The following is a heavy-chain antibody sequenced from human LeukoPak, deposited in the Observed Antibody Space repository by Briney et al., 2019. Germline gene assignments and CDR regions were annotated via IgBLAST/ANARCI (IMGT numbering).Heavy chain of an antibody. D-gene: IGHD6-19*01. V-gene: IGHV3-9*03. CDR1: GFIFNDYA. CDR3: AKVAAYSSGWYDS. Sequence: GGSLRLSCAASGFIFNDYAMHWVLQAPGKGLEWVAGISWNSGTIAYADSVKGRFTISRDNAKNSLYLQMNSLRPEDMAFYFFAKVAAYSSGWYDSWGQGTLVTVSS. CDR2: ISWNSGTI. J-gene: IGHJ5*01.